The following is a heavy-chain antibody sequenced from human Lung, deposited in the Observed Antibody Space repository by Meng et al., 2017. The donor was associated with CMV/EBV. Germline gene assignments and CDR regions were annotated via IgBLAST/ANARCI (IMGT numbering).Heavy chain of an antibody. Sequence: GRSLRLSCAASGFTFSSYSMNWVRQAPGKGLEWVSSISSSSSYIYYADSVKGRFTISRDNAKNSLYLQMNSLRAEDTAVYYCARGSSSSWYEGSYYFDYWXQGTLVXVSS. CDR2: ISSSSSYI. D-gene: IGHD6-13*01. CDR3: ARGSSSSWYEGSYYFDY. V-gene: IGHV3-21*01. CDR1: GFTFSSYS. J-gene: IGHJ4*02.